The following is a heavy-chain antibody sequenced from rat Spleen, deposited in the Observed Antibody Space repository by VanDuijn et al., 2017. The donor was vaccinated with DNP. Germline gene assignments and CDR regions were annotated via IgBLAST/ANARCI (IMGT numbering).Heavy chain of an antibody. CDR2: ISSGGST. J-gene: IGHJ2*01. D-gene: IGHD5-1*01. V-gene: IGHV2-30*01. Sequence: QVQLKESGPGLVQPSQTLSLTCTVSGFSLTTYNVHWVRQPTGKGLEWIAAISSGGSTYYNSALKSRLSISRDTSKSQVFLKMNSLQTEDTAIYFCTRDGQLGGYWGQGVMVTVSS. CDR1: GFSLTTYN. CDR3: TRDGQLGGY.